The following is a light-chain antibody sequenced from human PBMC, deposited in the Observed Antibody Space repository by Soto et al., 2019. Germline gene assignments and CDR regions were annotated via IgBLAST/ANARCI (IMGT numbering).Light chain of an antibody. Sequence: QSALTQPASVSGAPGQSITISCTGTSSDVGGYNYVSWYQQHPGKAPKLMIYDVSHRPSGVSNRFSGSKSGNTASLTISGLQAEDEADYYCSSYTSSSRVFGGGTKVTVL. CDR3: SSYTSSSRV. CDR2: DVS. J-gene: IGLJ2*01. CDR1: SSDVGGYNY. V-gene: IGLV2-14*01.